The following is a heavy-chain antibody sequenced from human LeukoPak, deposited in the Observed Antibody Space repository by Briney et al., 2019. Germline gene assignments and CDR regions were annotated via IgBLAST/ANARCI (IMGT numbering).Heavy chain of an antibody. V-gene: IGHV1-69*13. CDR1: GGTFSSYA. Sequence: ASVKVSCKASGGTFSSYAISWVRQAPGQGLEWMGGIIPIFGTANHAQKFQSRVTITADESTSTAYMELSSLRSEDTAVYYCARVQRYDFWSGYVYWGQGTLSPSPQ. D-gene: IGHD3-3*01. CDR3: ARVQRYDFWSGYVY. CDR2: IIPIFGTA. J-gene: IGHJ4*02.